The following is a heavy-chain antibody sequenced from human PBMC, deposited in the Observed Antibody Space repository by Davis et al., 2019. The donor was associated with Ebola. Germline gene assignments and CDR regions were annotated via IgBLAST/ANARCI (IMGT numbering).Heavy chain of an antibody. J-gene: IGHJ4*02. CDR3: ARVGTTVTTIDY. Sequence: ASVKVSCKASGYTFISYYMHWVRQAPGQGLEWMGWINPNSGGTNYAQKFQGRVTMTRDTSISTAYMELSRLRSDDTAVYYCARVGTTVTTIDYWGQGTLVTVSS. CDR1: GYTFISYY. D-gene: IGHD4-17*01. V-gene: IGHV1-2*02. CDR2: INPNSGGT.